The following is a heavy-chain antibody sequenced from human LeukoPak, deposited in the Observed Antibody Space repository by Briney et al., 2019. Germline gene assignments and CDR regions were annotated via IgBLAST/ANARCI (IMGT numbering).Heavy chain of an antibody. CDR3: ARDSPRYCSSTSSAPLINWFDP. CDR1: GYTFASYY. V-gene: IGHV1-46*01. CDR2: INPSGGST. Sequence: ASVKVSCKASGYTFASYYMHWVRQAPGQGLEWMGIINPSGGSTSYAQKFQGRVTMTRDMSTSTVYMELSSLRSEDTAVYYCARDSPRYCSSTSSAPLINWFDPWGQGTLVTVSS. J-gene: IGHJ5*02. D-gene: IGHD2-2*01.